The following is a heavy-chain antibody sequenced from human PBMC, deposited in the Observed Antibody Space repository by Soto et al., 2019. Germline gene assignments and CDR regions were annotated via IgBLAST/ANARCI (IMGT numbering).Heavy chain of an antibody. D-gene: IGHD3-3*01. J-gene: IGHJ5*02. CDR3: ARGSRFDWFDP. CDR1: GYTFTNYG. V-gene: IGHV1-18*04. CDR2: ISAYNGNA. Sequence: ASVKVSCKASGYTFTNYGFTCVRQAPGQGLEWMGWISAYNGNANYGQNFQGRVTMTTDTATSTAHMELRSLRYDDTAIYYCARGSRFDWFDPWGQGTLVTVSS.